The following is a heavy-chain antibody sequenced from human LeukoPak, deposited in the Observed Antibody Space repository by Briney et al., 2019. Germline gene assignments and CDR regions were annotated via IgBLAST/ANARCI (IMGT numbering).Heavy chain of an antibody. D-gene: IGHD3-3*02. CDR2: INHSGST. CDR1: GGSFSGDY. CDR3: AQSITYYYYGMDV. Sequence: PSETLSLTCAVYGGSFSGDYWSWIRQPPGKGLEWIGEINHSGSTNYNPSLKSRVTISVDTSKNQFSLKLSSVTAADTAVYYCAQSITYYYYGMDVWGQGTTVTVSS. V-gene: IGHV4-34*01. J-gene: IGHJ6*02.